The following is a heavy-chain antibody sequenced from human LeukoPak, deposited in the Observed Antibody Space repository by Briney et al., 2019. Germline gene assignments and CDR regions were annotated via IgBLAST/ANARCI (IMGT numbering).Heavy chain of an antibody. J-gene: IGHJ5*02. D-gene: IGHD2-15*01. V-gene: IGHV4-34*01. CDR3: ASLSEYCSAGSCYLGWFDP. CDR2: ISHRGIS. CDR1: GGSFNGNY. Sequence: SETLSLTCAVYGGSFNGNYWSWIRQPPGKGLEWIGEISHRGISNYNPPLKSRVTMSVDTSKNQFSLKLNSVTAADTAVYYCASLSEYCSAGSCYLGWFDPWGQGTLVTVSS.